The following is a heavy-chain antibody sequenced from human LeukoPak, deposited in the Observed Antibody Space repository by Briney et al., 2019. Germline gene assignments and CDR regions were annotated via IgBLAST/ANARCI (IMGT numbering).Heavy chain of an antibody. CDR1: GFTFSDYY. D-gene: IGHD6-6*01. CDR2: IGGSGGDE. V-gene: IGHV3-11*05. Sequence: PGGSLRLSCAASGFTFSDYYMSWIRQSPGKGLEWLSYIGGSGGDEQYADSVKGRFTISRDNAKNSLYLQMNSLRAEDTALYYCARDPTKRIAARPTAFNPWGQGTLVTVSS. J-gene: IGHJ5*02. CDR3: ARDPTKRIAARPTAFNP.